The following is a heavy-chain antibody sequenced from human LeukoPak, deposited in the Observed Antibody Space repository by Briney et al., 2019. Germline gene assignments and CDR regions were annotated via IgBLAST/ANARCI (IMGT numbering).Heavy chain of an antibody. D-gene: IGHD2-15*01. V-gene: IGHV4-61*02. CDR3: AREGRCSGGSCYTPPIGVDY. Sequence: SETLSLTCTVSGGSISSGSYYWSWIRQPAGKGLEWIGRIYTNGSTNYNPSLKSRVTISVDTSKNQFSLKLSSVTAADTAVYYCAREGRCSGGSCYTPPIGVDYWGQGTLVTVSS. CDR2: IYTNGST. CDR1: GGSISSGSYY. J-gene: IGHJ4*02.